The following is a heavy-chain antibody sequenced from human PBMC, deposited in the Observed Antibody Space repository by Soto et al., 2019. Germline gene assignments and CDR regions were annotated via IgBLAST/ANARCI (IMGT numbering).Heavy chain of an antibody. V-gene: IGHV3-7*01. Sequence: GWSLRLSCAASGFTFSSYWMSWVRQAPGKGLEWVANIKQDGSEKYYVDSVKGRFTISRDNAKNSLYLQMNSLRAEDTAVYYCARDLGTTMVRGVIMYYYYYGMDVWGQGTTVTVSS. CDR2: IKQDGSEK. J-gene: IGHJ6*02. D-gene: IGHD3-10*01. CDR1: GFTFSSYW. CDR3: ARDLGTTMVRGVIMYYYYYGMDV.